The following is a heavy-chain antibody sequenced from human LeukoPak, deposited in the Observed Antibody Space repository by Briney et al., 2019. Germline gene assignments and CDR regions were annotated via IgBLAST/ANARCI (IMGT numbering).Heavy chain of an antibody. J-gene: IGHJ4*02. Sequence: ASVKVSCKTSGYTFTSYGISWVRQAPGQGLEWMGWISGYNGNTNYAQKLQGRVTMTTDTSTRTANMELRSLRSDDTAMYYCARFRDYDSSAVILGGPDYWGQGTLVTVSS. CDR3: ARFRDYDSSAVILGGPDY. CDR2: ISGYNGNT. CDR1: GYTFTSYG. D-gene: IGHD3-22*01. V-gene: IGHV1-18*01.